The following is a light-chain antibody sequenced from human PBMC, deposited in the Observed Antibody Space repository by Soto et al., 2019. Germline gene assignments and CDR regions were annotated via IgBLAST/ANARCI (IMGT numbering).Light chain of an antibody. V-gene: IGLV2-14*01. J-gene: IGLJ1*01. CDR3: ISYTGSSTPYV. CDR1: SSDVGVYNY. Sequence: QSALAQPAPVSGSPGQSITISCTGTSSDVGVYNYVSWYQQHPGKAPKLMIYGVTERPSGVSNRFSGSKSGTTASLTISGLQAEDEADYYCISYTGSSTPYVFGTGTKVTVL. CDR2: GVT.